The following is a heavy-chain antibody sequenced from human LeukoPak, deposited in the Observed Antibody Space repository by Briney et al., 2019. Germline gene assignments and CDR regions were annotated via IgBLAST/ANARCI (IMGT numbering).Heavy chain of an antibody. Sequence: GGSLRLSCAASGFTFTNYAMSWVRQAPGKGPEWVSGISASGGSTYYADSVNGRFTISRDNTKNTLYLQMNSLRGEDTAVYYCAKVGYLVYHYYYMDVWGKGTTVTVSS. D-gene: IGHD5-18*01. J-gene: IGHJ6*03. CDR2: ISASGGST. CDR3: AKVGYLVYHYYYMDV. CDR1: GFTFTNYA. V-gene: IGHV3-23*01.